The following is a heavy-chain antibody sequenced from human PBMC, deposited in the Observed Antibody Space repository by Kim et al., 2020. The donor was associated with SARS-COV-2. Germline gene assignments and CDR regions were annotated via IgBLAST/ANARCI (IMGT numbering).Heavy chain of an antibody. CDR3: AKDATNPVVATKFVDY. J-gene: IGHJ4*02. V-gene: IGHV3-23*01. CDR1: GFTFSSYA. Sequence: GGSLRLSCAASGFTFSSYAMSWVRQAPGTGLEWVSAISGSGGSTYYADSVTGRFTISRDNSKNTLYLQMNSLRAEDTAVYYCAKDATNPVVATKFVDYWGQRTLVTVSS. CDR2: ISGSGGST. D-gene: IGHD5-12*01.